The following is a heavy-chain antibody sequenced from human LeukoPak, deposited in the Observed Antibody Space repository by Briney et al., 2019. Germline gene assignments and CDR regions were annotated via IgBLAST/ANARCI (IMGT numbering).Heavy chain of an antibody. D-gene: IGHD1-14*01. V-gene: IGHV1-69*04. CDR3: AREAPKTTGYDY. Sequence: SVKVSCKASGGTFSSYAISWVRQAPGQGLEWMGRIIPILGITNYAQKFQGRVTITADKSTSTAYMELSRLRSEDTAVYYCAREAPKTTGYDYWGQGTLVTVSS. J-gene: IGHJ4*02. CDR2: IIPILGIT. CDR1: GGTFSSYA.